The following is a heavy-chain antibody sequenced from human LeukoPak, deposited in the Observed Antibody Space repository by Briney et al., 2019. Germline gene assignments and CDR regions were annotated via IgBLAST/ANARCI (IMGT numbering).Heavy chain of an antibody. V-gene: IGHV4-59*02. CDR3: ARVKGREGSTVIIDY. J-gene: IGHJ4*02. CDR2: ISHSGSV. Sequence: SETLSLACTVSGGSVSNYYWSWIRQSPGKGLEWIGYISHSGSVNYNPSLKSRVTMSVDTSKNQFSLKLSSVTAADTAVYYCARVKGREGSTVIIDYWGQGTLVTVSS. CDR1: GGSVSNYY. D-gene: IGHD3-10*01.